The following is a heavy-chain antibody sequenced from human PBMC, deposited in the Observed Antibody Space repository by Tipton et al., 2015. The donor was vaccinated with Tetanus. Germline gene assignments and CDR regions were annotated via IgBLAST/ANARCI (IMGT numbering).Heavy chain of an antibody. Sequence: SLRLSCAASGFTLNTYVMTWVRQAPGKRLEWVSVIYSGGSSTYYADSVKGRFTISRDNANNLLYLQMRSLRREDTAVYYCASSTVTRWGPGTLVTVSS. CDR2: IYSGGSST. CDR1: GFTLNTYV. CDR3: ASSTVTR. D-gene: IGHD4-17*01. J-gene: IGHJ4*02. V-gene: IGHV3-23*03.